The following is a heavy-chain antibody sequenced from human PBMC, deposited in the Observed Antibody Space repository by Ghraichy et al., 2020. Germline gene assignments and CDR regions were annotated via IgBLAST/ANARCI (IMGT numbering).Heavy chain of an antibody. J-gene: IGHJ3*02. CDR2: ISGSGDST. V-gene: IGHV3-23*01. Sequence: GGSLRLSCAASGFTFSDYAMNWVRQAPGKGLDWVSTISGSGDSTYYADSVKGRFTISRDNSKNTLSLQMYSLRAEDTAVYYCVKDSPSYYFDYSDLAFHIWGQGTMVSVSS. CDR3: VKDSPSYYFDYSDLAFHI. D-gene: IGHD3-22*01. CDR1: GFTFSDYA.